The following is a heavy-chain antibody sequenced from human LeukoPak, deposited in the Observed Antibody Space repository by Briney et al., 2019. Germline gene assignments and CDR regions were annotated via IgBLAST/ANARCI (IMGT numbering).Heavy chain of an antibody. CDR2: IYTSGST. Sequence: SETLSLTCTVSGGSISSYYWSWIRQPAGKGLEWIGRIYTSGSTNYNPSLKSRVTMSVDTSKNQFSLKLSSVTAADTAVYYCAREVRAYSSSWYVFDYWGLGTLVTVSS. CDR1: GGSISSYY. V-gene: IGHV4-4*07. D-gene: IGHD6-13*01. CDR3: AREVRAYSSSWYVFDY. J-gene: IGHJ4*02.